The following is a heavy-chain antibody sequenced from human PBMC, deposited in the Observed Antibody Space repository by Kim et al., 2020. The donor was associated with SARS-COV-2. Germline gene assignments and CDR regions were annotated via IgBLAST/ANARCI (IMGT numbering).Heavy chain of an antibody. V-gene: IGHV4-59*09. CDR3: ARGYWGRCGEFLGFDY. Sequence: SLKSRVTISVDTSKNQFSLKLSAVTAADTAVYYWARGYWGRCGEFLGFDYWGQGTLVTVSS. J-gene: IGHJ4*02. D-gene: IGHD3-10*01.